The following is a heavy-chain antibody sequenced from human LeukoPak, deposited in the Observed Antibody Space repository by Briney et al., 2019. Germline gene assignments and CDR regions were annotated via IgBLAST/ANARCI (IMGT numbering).Heavy chain of an antibody. V-gene: IGHV4-59*01. CDR3: ARVWVDRQIDYGDYHFDY. J-gene: IGHJ4*02. CDR2: IYYSGST. CDR1: GGSISSYY. D-gene: IGHD4-17*01. Sequence: SETLSLTCTVSGGSISSYYWSWIRQPPGKGLEWIGYIYYSGSTNYNPSLKSRVTISVDTSKNQFPLKLSSVTAADTAVYYCARVWVDRQIDYGDYHFDYWGQGTLVTVSS.